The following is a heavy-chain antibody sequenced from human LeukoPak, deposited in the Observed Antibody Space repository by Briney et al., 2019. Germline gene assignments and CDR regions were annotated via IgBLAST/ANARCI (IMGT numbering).Heavy chain of an antibody. D-gene: IGHD3-3*01. CDR3: ARDGFWSGYSIPSDAFDI. J-gene: IGHJ3*02. CDR1: GFTFSASA. CDR2: ISYDGTNI. V-gene: IGHV3-30-3*01. Sequence: GGSLRLSCAASGFTFSASAMHWVRQAPGKGLEWVAIISYDGTNIYYADSVMGRLTISRDNSKNTLYLQMNSLRAEDTAVYYCARDGFWSGYSIPSDAFDIWGQGTMVTVSS.